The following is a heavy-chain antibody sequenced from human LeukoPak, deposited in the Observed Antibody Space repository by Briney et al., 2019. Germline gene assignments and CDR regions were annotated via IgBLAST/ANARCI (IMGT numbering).Heavy chain of an antibody. V-gene: IGHV3-7*05. Sequence: GGSLRLSCAASGFTFSTYWMTWVRQAPGKGLEWVANIKQDGTEKYYVDSVKGRFTISRDNAKNSLYLQMNSLRAEDTAVYYCARLGYYGSGSYRNWFDPWGRGTLVSVSS. CDR3: ARLGYYGSGSYRNWFDP. CDR2: IKQDGTEK. D-gene: IGHD3-10*01. CDR1: GFTFSTYW. J-gene: IGHJ5*02.